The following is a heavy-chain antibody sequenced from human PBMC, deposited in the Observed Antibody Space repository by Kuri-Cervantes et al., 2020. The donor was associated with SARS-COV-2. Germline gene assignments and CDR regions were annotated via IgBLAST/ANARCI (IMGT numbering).Heavy chain of an antibody. V-gene: IGHV1-69*13. Sequence: SVKVSCKASGGTFSSSAISWVRQAPGQGLQWMVGIIPVFGTANYAQKFQGRVTITADESTSTAYMELSSLRSEDTAVYYCASSRLDCSSTSCPTGYYYYMDVWGKGSTVTVAS. D-gene: IGHD2-2*01. CDR1: GGTFSSSA. CDR2: IIPVFGTA. J-gene: IGHJ6*03. CDR3: ASSRLDCSSTSCPTGYYYYMDV.